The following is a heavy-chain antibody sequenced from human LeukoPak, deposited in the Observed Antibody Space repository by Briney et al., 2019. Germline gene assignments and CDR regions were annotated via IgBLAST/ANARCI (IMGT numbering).Heavy chain of an antibody. CDR3: AKEFKDGSGWYSYFVY. Sequence: GGSLRLSCAASGFTFSSYAMSWVRQAPGKGLEWVSAISGSGGSTYYADSVKGRFTISRENSKNRLYLQMNSLRAENTAVYYCAKEFKDGSGWYSYFVYWGQGTLVTVSS. J-gene: IGHJ4*02. CDR1: GFTFSSYA. CDR2: ISGSGGST. D-gene: IGHD6-19*01. V-gene: IGHV3-23*01.